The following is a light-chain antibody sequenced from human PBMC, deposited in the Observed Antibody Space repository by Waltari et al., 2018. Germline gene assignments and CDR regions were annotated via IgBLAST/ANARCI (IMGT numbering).Light chain of an antibody. Sequence: QSALTQPASVSGSPGQTITISCTGSNTDVGRYDSVSWYQQHPGKAPTLIIYDVSKRPSGVSNRFSGSKSGNTASLFISGLQAEDEADYYCSAYTINITRIFGGGTKLTIL. J-gene: IGLJ2*01. V-gene: IGLV2-14*03. CDR3: SAYTINITRI. CDR1: NTDVGRYDS. CDR2: DVS.